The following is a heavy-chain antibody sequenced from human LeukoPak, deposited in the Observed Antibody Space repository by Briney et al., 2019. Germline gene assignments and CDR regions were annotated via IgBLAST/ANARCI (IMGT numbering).Heavy chain of an antibody. Sequence: GGSLRLSCAASGFIFSSSWMSWVRQAPGKGLEWVANIRQDGGGKNYVDSVKGRFTISRDNSKNTLYLQMNSLRAEDTAVYYCAKDPLGYSSSWYNWFDPWGQGTLVTVSS. V-gene: IGHV3-7*01. CDR2: IRQDGGGK. D-gene: IGHD6-13*01. J-gene: IGHJ5*02. CDR1: GFIFSSSW. CDR3: AKDPLGYSSSWYNWFDP.